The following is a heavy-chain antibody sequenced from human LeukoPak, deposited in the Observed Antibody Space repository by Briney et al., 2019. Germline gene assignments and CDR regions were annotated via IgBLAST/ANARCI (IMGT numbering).Heavy chain of an antibody. Sequence: SETLSLTCTVSGGSVSSSSYYWGWIRQPPGKGLEWVGSFFYSENTYYNPSLKSRVTISVDTSKNQFSLKVSSVTAADTAIYYCVRHFGSGYYPSSYYYYYMDVWGKGTTLTVSS. V-gene: IGHV4-39*01. J-gene: IGHJ6*03. CDR1: GGSVSSSSYY. CDR3: VRHFGSGYYPSSYYYYYMDV. D-gene: IGHD3-3*01. CDR2: FFYSENT.